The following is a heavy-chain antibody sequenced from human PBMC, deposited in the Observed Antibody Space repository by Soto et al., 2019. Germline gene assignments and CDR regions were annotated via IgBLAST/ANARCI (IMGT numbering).Heavy chain of an antibody. CDR3: ARHINYGGKAPEY. J-gene: IGHJ4*02. Sequence: GESLKISCKGSGYSFTTYWIGWVRQMPGKGLEWMGIIYPGDSDTRYSPSFQGQVTISVDKSISTAYLQWSSLKASDTGMYYCARHINYGGKAPEYWGQGTLVTVSS. V-gene: IGHV5-51*01. D-gene: IGHD2-15*01. CDR2: IYPGDSDT. CDR1: GYSFTTYW.